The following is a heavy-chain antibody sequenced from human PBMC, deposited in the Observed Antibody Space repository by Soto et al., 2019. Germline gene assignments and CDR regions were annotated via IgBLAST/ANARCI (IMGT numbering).Heavy chain of an antibody. J-gene: IGHJ3*02. Sequence: EVQLLESGGGLVQPGGSLRLSCAASGFTFSSYAMSWVRQAPGKGLEWVSAISGSGGSTYYADSVKGRFTISRDNSKNTLYLPMNSLRAADTAVYYCAKSQGGGPAAFEIWGQGTMVTLSS. CDR2: ISGSGGST. CDR1: GFTFSSYA. D-gene: IGHD3-16*01. V-gene: IGHV3-23*01. CDR3: AKSQGGGPAAFEI.